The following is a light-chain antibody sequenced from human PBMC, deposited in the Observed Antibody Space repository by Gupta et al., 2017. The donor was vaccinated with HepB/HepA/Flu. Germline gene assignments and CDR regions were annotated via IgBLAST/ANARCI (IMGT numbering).Light chain of an antibody. CDR3: LLSDGDIRA. CDR1: IGAVTSGHF. Sequence: QAVLTQEPSLTVSPGGTVTLTCGSTIGAVTSGHFPYWLQPKPGQAPRTLIYNTNYRHSSTPARFSGSLFGGKAALTLSGAQPEDEADYYFLLSDGDIRAFGGGTKLTVL. CDR2: NTN. V-gene: IGLV7-46*01. J-gene: IGLJ3*02.